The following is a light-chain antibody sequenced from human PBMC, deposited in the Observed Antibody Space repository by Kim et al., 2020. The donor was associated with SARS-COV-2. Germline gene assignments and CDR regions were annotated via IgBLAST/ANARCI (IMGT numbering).Light chain of an antibody. CDR1: SSDVGGYNY. Sequence: QSALTQPASVSGSPGQSFTISCPGTSSDVGGYNYVSWYQQHPGKAPKRMIYDVSNRPSGVSNRFSGSKSGNTASLSISGLQAEDEADYYCSSYTSSSTRVFGGGTQRTDL. V-gene: IGLV2-14*03. J-gene: IGLJ3*02. CDR2: DVS. CDR3: SSYTSSSTRV.